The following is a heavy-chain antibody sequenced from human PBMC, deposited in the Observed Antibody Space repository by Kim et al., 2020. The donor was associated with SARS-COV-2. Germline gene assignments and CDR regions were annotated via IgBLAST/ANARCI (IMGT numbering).Heavy chain of an antibody. Sequence: NPSLKSRVTISVDTSKNQFSLKLSSVTAADTAVYYCAREGSSGWNNWFDPWGQGTLVTVSS. D-gene: IGHD6-19*01. CDR3: AREGSSGWNNWFDP. J-gene: IGHJ5*02. V-gene: IGHV4-59*01.